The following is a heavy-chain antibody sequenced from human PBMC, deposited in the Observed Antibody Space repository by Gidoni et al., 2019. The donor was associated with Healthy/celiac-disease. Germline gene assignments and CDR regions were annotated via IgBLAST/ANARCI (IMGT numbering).Heavy chain of an antibody. J-gene: IGHJ4*02. V-gene: IGHV4-4*02. Sequence: IYHSGSTNYNPSLKSRVTISVDKSKNQFSLKLSSVTAADTAVYYCARGHTYYYDSSGPLFDYWGQGTLVTVSS. CDR2: IYHSGST. D-gene: IGHD3-22*01. CDR3: ARGHTYYYDSSGPLFDY.